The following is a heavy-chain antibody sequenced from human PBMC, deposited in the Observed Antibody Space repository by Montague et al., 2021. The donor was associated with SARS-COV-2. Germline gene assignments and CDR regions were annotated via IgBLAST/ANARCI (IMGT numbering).Heavy chain of an antibody. V-gene: IGHV4-61*01. J-gene: IGHJ4*02. CDR3: ARVGNYLGVY. Sequence: SETLSLTCTVSSDSVSSGKYFWTWIRQPPGKGLEWIGYIFYTGSANYNPSLKSRVTISVDTSNYQFSLKLKSKSAADTAVYSCARVGNYLGVYWGQGILVTVSS. CDR1: SDSVSSGKYF. D-gene: IGHD3-10*01. CDR2: IFYTGSA.